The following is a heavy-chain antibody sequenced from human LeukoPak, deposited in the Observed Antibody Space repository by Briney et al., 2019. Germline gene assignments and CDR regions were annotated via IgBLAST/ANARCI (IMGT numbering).Heavy chain of an antibody. CDR3: AKPRAMTTGVGRYFDL. Sequence: GGSLRLSCAASGFTFTSYAMSWIRQAPGKGLEWVSAISGGGENTYYADSVNGRCTISRDNSKNTLYLQMNSLRAEDTATYYCAKPRAMTTGVGRYFDLWGRGTLVTVSS. V-gene: IGHV3-23*01. D-gene: IGHD1-1*01. CDR2: ISGGGENT. CDR1: GFTFTSYA. J-gene: IGHJ2*01.